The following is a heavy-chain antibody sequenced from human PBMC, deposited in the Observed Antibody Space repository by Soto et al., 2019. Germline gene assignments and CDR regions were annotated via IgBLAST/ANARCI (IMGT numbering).Heavy chain of an antibody. Sequence: QVQLVESGGGLVKPGGSPRLSCAASGFTFSDYYMSWIRQAPGKGLEWVSYISSSSSYTNYADSVKGRFTISRDNAKNSLYLQMNSLRAEDTAVYYCARGDSGSPLYFDYWGQGTLVTVSS. V-gene: IGHV3-11*06. CDR3: ARGDSGSPLYFDY. CDR2: ISSSSSYT. J-gene: IGHJ4*02. CDR1: GFTFSDYY. D-gene: IGHD1-26*01.